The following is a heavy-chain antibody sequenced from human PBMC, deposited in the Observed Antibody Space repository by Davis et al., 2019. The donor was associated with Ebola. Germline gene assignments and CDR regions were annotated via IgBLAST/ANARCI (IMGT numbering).Heavy chain of an antibody. Sequence: GGSLRLSCAASGFTFSDYYMSWIRQAPGKGLEWVSYISSSGSTIYYADSVKGRFTISRDNAKNSLYLQMNSLRDEDTAVYYCARLDWDYDFWSGYYRGFDYWGQGTLVTVSS. D-gene: IGHD3-3*01. CDR2: ISSSGSTI. CDR1: GFTFSDYY. V-gene: IGHV3-11*04. J-gene: IGHJ4*02. CDR3: ARLDWDYDFWSGYYRGFDY.